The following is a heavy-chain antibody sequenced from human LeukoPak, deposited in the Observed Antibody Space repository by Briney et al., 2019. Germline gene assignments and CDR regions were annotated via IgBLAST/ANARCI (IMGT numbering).Heavy chain of an antibody. CDR2: INHSGST. CDR3: AGIAVTGGDWFDP. CDR1: GGSFSGYY. V-gene: IGHV4-34*01. J-gene: IGHJ5*02. D-gene: IGHD6-19*01. Sequence: SETLSLTCAVYGGSFSGYYWSWIRQPSGKGLEWIGEINHSGSTNYNPSLKSRVTMSIDTSKKQFSLKMSSVTAEDTALYYCAGIAVTGGDWFDPWGQGITVTISS.